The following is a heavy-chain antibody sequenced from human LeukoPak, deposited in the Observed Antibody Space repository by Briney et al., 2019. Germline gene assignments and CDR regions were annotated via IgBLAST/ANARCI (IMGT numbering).Heavy chain of an antibody. CDR1: GGSFSGYY. J-gene: IGHJ3*02. Sequence: SETLSLTCAVYGGSFSGYYWSWIRQPPGKGLEWIGEINHSGSTNYNPSLKSRVTISVDTSKNQFSLKLSSVTAADTAVYYCARGPPQLRYFDWLLSNDAFDILGQGTMVNVSS. CDR3: ARGPPQLRYFDWLLSNDAFDI. CDR2: INHSGST. V-gene: IGHV4-34*01. D-gene: IGHD3-9*01.